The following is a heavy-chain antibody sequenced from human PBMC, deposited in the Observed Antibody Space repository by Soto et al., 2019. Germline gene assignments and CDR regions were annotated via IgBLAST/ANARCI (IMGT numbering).Heavy chain of an antibody. V-gene: IGHV3-23*01. Sequence: PGGSLRLSCAASGFTFSSYAMSWVRQAPGKGLEWVSAISGSGGSTYYADSVKGRFTISRDNAKSTLFLQMNSLRDEDTAVYYCAREFCSGGNCYTYYFDPWGQGIPVTVS. CDR2: ISGSGGST. CDR3: AREFCSGGNCYTYYFDP. J-gene: IGHJ5*02. CDR1: GFTFSSYA. D-gene: IGHD2-15*01.